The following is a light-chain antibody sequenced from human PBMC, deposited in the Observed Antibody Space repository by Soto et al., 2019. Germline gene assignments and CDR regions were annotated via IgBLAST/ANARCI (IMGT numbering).Light chain of an antibody. V-gene: IGLV2-11*01. J-gene: IGLJ2*01. CDR2: DVS. CDR1: SSDVGGYNY. CDR3: CSYAGSCVV. Sequence: QSAPTQPRSVSGSPGQSVTISCTGTSSDVGGYNYVSWYQQHPGKAPKLMIYDVSKRPSGVPDRFSGSKSGNTASLTISGLQAEDEADYYCCSYAGSCVVFGGGTKVTVL.